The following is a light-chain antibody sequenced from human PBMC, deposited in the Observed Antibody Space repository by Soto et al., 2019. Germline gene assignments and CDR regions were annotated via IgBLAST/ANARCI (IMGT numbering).Light chain of an antibody. J-gene: IGKJ2*01. V-gene: IGKV1-8*01. CDR3: QQYYSYPPYT. Sequence: AIRMTQSPSSLSASTGDRVTITCRASQGISSYLAWYQQKPGKAPKLLIYAASTLQSGVPSRFSGSGSWTDFTLTISCLQSEDIATYYCQQYYSYPPYTFGQVTKLEIK. CDR1: QGISSY. CDR2: AAS.